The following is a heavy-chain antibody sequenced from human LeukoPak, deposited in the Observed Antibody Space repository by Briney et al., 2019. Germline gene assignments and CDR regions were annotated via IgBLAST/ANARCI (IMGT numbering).Heavy chain of an antibody. CDR1: GGSFSGYY. Sequence: SETLSLTCAVYGGSFSGYYWGWFRQLPGKGPEWIGCIYHSGTTYYNPSLKSRVTISVDTSKNQFSLMISSVTAADTAVYYCARQGGSNSPYYYYYMDVWGKGTTVTVSS. J-gene: IGHJ6*03. D-gene: IGHD6-13*01. CDR3: ARQGGSNSPYYYYYMDV. CDR2: IYHSGTT. V-gene: IGHV4-38-2*01.